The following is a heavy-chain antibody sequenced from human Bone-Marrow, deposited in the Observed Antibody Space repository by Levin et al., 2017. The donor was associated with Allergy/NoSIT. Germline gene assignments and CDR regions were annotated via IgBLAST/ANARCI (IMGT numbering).Heavy chain of an antibody. J-gene: IGHJ4*02. CDR2: IRSKAYGGTT. CDR3: TRVVSSSSFGDFDY. CDR1: GFTFGDYA. V-gene: IGHV3-49*04. D-gene: IGHD6-6*01. Sequence: GGSLRLSCTASGFTFGDYAMSWVRQAPGKGLEWVGFIRSKAYGGTTEYAASVKGRFTISRDDSKSIAYLQMNSLKTEDTAVYYCTRVVSSSSFGDFDYWGQGTLVTVSS.